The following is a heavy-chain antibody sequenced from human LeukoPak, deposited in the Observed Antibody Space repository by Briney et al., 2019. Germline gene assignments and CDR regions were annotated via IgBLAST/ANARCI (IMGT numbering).Heavy chain of an antibody. V-gene: IGHV3-74*01. D-gene: IGHD2-2*01. J-gene: IGHJ4*02. CDR2: INSDGSST. CDR1: GFTFSSYW. Sequence: GGSLRLSCAASGFTFSSYWMHWVRQAPGKGLVWVSRINSDGSSTSYADSVKGRFTISRDNAKNTLYLQMNSLRAEDTAVYYCAREPEYCSSTSCDEMPFDYWGQGTLVTVSS. CDR3: AREPEYCSSTSCDEMPFDY.